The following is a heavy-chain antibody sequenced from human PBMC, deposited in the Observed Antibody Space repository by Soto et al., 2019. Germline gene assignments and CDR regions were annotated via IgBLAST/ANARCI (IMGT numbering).Heavy chain of an antibody. J-gene: IGHJ4*02. D-gene: IGHD5-18*01. CDR1: GFTFDDYA. CDR3: AKGYSYGVLGPLGY. V-gene: IGHV3-9*01. Sequence: EVQLVESGGGLVQPGRSLRLSCAASGFTFDDYAMHWGRQAPGKGLEWVSGISWNSGIIDYADSVKGRFTKSRDNAKNSLYLQMNSLRAEDTALYYCAKGYSYGVLGPLGYWGQGTLVTVSS. CDR2: ISWNSGII.